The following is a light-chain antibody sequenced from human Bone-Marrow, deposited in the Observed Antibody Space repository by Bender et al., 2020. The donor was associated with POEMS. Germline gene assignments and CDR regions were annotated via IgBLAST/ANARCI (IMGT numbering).Light chain of an antibody. CDR1: SSDLGTYNL. Sequence: QSALTQPASVSGSPGQSITLPCTGTSSDLGTYNLVSWYQQHPGKAPKLLIYEVNKRPSGISSRFSGSRSGNTASLTISGLQAEDEANYFCCSYAGSRNYVFGTGTKVTVL. CDR3: CSYAGSRNYV. J-gene: IGLJ1*01. CDR2: EVN. V-gene: IGLV2-23*02.